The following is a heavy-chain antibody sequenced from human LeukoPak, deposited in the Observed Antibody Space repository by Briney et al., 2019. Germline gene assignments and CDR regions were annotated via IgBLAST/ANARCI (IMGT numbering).Heavy chain of an antibody. J-gene: IGHJ5*02. V-gene: IGHV1-18*01. Sequence: ASVKVSCKASGYTFTSYGISWVRQAPGQGLEWMGWISAYNGNTNYAQKLQGRVTMTTDTSTSTAYMELRSLRSGDTAVYYCARDLRGYSYGFPNWFDPWGQGTLVTVSS. CDR1: GYTFTSYG. CDR3: ARDLRGYSYGFPNWFDP. CDR2: ISAYNGNT. D-gene: IGHD5-18*01.